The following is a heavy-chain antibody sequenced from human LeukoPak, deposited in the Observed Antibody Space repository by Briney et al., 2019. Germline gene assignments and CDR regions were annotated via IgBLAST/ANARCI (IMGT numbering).Heavy chain of an antibody. V-gene: IGHV3-30*18. D-gene: IGHD6-13*01. J-gene: IGHJ4*02. CDR3: AKGGGGYSSSWGANQIDY. CDR1: GFTFSSYG. Sequence: GGSLRLSCAASGFTFSSYGMHWVRQAPGKGLEWVAVISYDGSNKYYADSVKGRFTISRDNSRNTLYLQMNSLRAEDTAVYYCAKGGGGYSSSWGANQIDYWGQGTLVTVSS. CDR2: ISYDGSNK.